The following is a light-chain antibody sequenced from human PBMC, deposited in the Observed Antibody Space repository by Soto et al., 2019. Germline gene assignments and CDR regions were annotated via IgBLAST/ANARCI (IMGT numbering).Light chain of an antibody. V-gene: IGKV3-15*01. CDR2: WAS. Sequence: EVVSTRFAATLFVFTGERATLSCRASQSFTSNLAWYQQKPGQPPKLLIYWASTRESGVPDRFSGSGSGTEFTLTISSLQSEDFAVYYCQQYNNWPLTFGGGTKVDIK. J-gene: IGKJ4*01. CDR1: QSFTSN. CDR3: QQYNNWPLT.